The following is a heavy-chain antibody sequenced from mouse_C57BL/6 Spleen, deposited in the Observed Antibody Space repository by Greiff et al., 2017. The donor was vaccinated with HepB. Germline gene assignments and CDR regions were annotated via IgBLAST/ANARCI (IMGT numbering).Heavy chain of an antibody. Sequence: QVQLQQSGPELVKPGASVKLSCKASGYTFTSYDINWVKQRPGQGLEWIGWIYPRDGSTKYNEKFKGKATLTVDTSASTAYMELHSLTSEDSAVYFCARYPIYDGYGAWFAYWGQGTLVTVSA. CDR2: IYPRDGST. J-gene: IGHJ3*01. V-gene: IGHV1-85*01. D-gene: IGHD2-3*01. CDR1: GYTFTSYD. CDR3: ARYPIYDGYGAWFAY.